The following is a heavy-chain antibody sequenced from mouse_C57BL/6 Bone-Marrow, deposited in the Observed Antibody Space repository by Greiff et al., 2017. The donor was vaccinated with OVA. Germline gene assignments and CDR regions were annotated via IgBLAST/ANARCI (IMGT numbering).Heavy chain of an antibody. CDR2: IHPNSGST. CDR3: ARSGGNYEFAY. V-gene: IGHV1-64*01. J-gene: IGHJ3*01. D-gene: IGHD2-1*01. CDR1: GYTFTSYW. Sequence: QVQLKQPGAELVKPGASVKLSCKASGYTFTSYWMHWVKQRPGQGLEWIGMIHPNSGSTNYNEKFKSKATLTVDKSSSTAYMQLSSLTSEDSAVYYCARSGGNYEFAYWGQGTLVTVSA.